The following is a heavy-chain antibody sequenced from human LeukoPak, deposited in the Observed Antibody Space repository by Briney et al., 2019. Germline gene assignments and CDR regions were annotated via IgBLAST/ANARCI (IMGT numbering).Heavy chain of an antibody. CDR2: INHSGST. V-gene: IGHV4-34*01. CDR1: GGSFSGYY. J-gene: IGHJ4*02. D-gene: IGHD1-26*01. Sequence: SETLSLTCAVYGGSFSGYYWSWIRQPPGKGLEWIGEINHSGSTNYNPSLKSRVTISVDTSKNQFSLKLSSVTAEDTAVYYCAKDGGATRTWRQSLDYWGQGTLVTVSS. CDR3: AKDGGATRTWRQSLDY.